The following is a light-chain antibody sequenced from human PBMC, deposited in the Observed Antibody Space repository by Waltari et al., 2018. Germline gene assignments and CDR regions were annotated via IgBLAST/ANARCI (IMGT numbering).Light chain of an antibody. Sequence: DIVMTQSPDSLAVYLGERAPFNRKSSQNVLYSSHNGNYLAWYQQRPGQPPKLPIYWASTRESGVPDRFSGSGSGTDFTLTISSLQAEDVAVYYCQQYYSSPWAFGQGTKVEI. CDR1: QNVLYSSHNGNY. CDR2: WAS. V-gene: IGKV4-1*01. CDR3: QQYYSSPWA. J-gene: IGKJ1*01.